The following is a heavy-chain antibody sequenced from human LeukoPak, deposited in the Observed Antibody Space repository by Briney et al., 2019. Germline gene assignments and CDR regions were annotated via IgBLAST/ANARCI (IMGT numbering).Heavy chain of an antibody. J-gene: IGHJ4*02. D-gene: IGHD1-26*01. CDR1: GDTFSSYT. V-gene: IGHV1-69*02. Sequence: ASVKVSCKASGDTFSSYTISWVRQAPGQGLEWMGRIIPILGIANYAHKFQGRVTITADKSTSTAYMELSSLRSEDTAVYYCARGWKGELLRFDYWGQGTLVTVS. CDR3: ARGWKGELLRFDY. CDR2: IIPILGIA.